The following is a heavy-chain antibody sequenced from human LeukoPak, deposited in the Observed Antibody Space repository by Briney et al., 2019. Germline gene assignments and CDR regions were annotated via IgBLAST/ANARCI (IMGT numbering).Heavy chain of an antibody. V-gene: IGHV1-2*02. CDR3: ARALGLGLLEWLLYDDWFDP. CDR1: GYTFTGYY. CDR2: INPNSGGT. J-gene: IGHJ5*02. Sequence: ASVKVSCKASGYTFTGYYMHLVRQAPGQGLEWMGWINPNSGGTNYAQKFQGRVTMTRDTSISTAYMELSRLRSDDTAVYYCARALGLGLLEWLLYDDWFDPWGQGTLVTVSS. D-gene: IGHD3-3*01.